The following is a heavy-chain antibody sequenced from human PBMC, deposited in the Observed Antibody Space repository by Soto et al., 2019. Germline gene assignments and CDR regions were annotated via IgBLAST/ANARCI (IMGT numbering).Heavy chain of an antibody. J-gene: IGHJ4*02. V-gene: IGHV3-30*18. CDR3: AKGGRQWLVTSDFNS. Sequence: VQLVESGGGVVQPGRSLRLSCAASGFTFSDYAMHWVRQAPGKGLEWVAVVSHDGRNTHYADSVKGRFTISRDSSKNTVSLEMTSLRAEYTAGDYCAKGGRQWLVTSDFNSGGQGALVTVSS. D-gene: IGHD6-19*01. CDR2: VSHDGRNT. CDR1: GFTFSDYA.